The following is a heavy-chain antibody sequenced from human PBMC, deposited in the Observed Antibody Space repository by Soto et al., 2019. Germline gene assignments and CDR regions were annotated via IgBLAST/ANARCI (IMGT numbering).Heavy chain of an antibody. V-gene: IGHV3-9*01. J-gene: IGHJ4*02. D-gene: IGHD4-17*01. CDR3: AKAPWTTVTNDFDH. CDR1: GFTFDDYA. Sequence: EVQLVESGGGLVQPGRSLRLSCAASGFTFDDYAMHWVRQAPGKGLEWVSGISWNSGTIAYADSVKGRFTISRDNAKNPLYLQMNSLRAEDTALYYCAKAPWTTVTNDFDHWGQGTLVTVSS. CDR2: ISWNSGTI.